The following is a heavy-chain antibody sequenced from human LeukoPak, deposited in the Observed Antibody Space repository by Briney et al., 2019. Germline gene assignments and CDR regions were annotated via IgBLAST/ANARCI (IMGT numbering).Heavy chain of an antibody. CDR3: ARPMYYYDSSGYYFGENYDAFDI. J-gene: IGHJ3*02. Sequence: GESLKISCKGSGYSFTSYWIGWVRQMPGKGLEWMGIIYPGDSDTRYSPSFQGQVTISADKSISTACLQWSSLKASDTAMYYCARPMYYYDSSGYYFGENYDAFDIWGQGTMVTVSS. V-gene: IGHV5-51*01. CDR1: GYSFTSYW. D-gene: IGHD3-22*01. CDR2: IYPGDSDT.